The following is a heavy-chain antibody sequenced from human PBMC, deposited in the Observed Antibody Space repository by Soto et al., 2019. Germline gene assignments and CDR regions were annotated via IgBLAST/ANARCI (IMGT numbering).Heavy chain of an antibody. V-gene: IGHV4-31*03. CDR3: ASSATAVPKRIDY. CDR1: GVSIDSADYF. Sequence: SETLSVTCTVSGVSIDSADYFWSWIRQHPGKGLEWIGYIYYSGGTSYKPSLKSRLTISIERSKSQFALKLSSVTAANTAVYYCASSATAVPKRIDYWRLETVVTVSS. J-gene: IGHJ4*02. D-gene: IGHD2-2*01. CDR2: IYYSGGT.